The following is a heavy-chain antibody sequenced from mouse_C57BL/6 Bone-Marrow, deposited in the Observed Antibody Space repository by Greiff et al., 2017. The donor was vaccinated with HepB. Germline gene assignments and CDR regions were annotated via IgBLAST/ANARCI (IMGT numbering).Heavy chain of an antibody. Sequence: QVQLQQSGPELVKPGASVKISCKASGYAFSSSWLNWVKQRPGKGLEWIGRIYPGDGDTNYNGKFKGKATLTADKSSSTAYMQLSSLTSEDSAVYFCAREPCSRYYYWYFDVWGTGTTVTVSS. J-gene: IGHJ1*03. V-gene: IGHV1-82*01. CDR3: AREPCSRYYYWYFDV. CDR1: GYAFSSSW. D-gene: IGHD1-1*01. CDR2: IYPGDGDT.